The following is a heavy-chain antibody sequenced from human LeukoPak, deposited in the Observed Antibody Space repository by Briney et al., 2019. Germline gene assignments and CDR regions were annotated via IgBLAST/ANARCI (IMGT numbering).Heavy chain of an antibody. CDR1: GFTFSSYA. D-gene: IGHD3-10*01. J-gene: IGHJ4*02. Sequence: PGGSLRLSCAASGFTFSSYAMNWVRQAPGKGLQWVSGVNGNGGSTYSADSVKGRFTISRDNSKNTLYLQMKSLRADDTAVYYCARESHYYYPSGSYSTFDYWGQGTLVTVSS. CDR3: ARESHYYYPSGSYSTFDY. CDR2: VNGNGGST. V-gene: IGHV3-23*01.